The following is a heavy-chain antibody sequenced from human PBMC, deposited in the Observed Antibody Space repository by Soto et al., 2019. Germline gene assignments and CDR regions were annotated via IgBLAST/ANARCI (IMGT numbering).Heavy chain of an antibody. J-gene: IGHJ4*02. D-gene: IGHD3-10*01. CDR1: GFTFSRYA. CDR2: ISGSGGST. Sequence: PGGSLRRSCAASGFTFSRYAMSWVGQAPGKGLEWVSAISGSGGSTYYADSVKGRFTISRDNSKNTLFLQMNSLRAEDTAVYYCAKEDDGSGSYFRNALDYWGQGTLVTVSS. CDR3: AKEDDGSGSYFRNALDY. V-gene: IGHV3-23*01.